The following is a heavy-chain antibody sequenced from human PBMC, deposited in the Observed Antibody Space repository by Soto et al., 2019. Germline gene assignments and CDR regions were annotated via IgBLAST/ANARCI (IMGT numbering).Heavy chain of an antibody. CDR1: GYTFTNYG. D-gene: IGHD2-2*01. CDR3: AREWNDCSTGMCYVSYYYHGMDV. V-gene: IGHV1-18*01. Sequence: QVQLVQSGAEVKEPGASVRVSCETSGYTFTNYGISWLRQAPGQGLEWMGWISVYNGKTKYAQKFQGRVTMTTDTSTNTGYMERRSLRSDDTAVYYCAREWNDCSTGMCYVSYYYHGMDVLGQGTTVTVSS. J-gene: IGHJ6*02. CDR2: ISVYNGKT.